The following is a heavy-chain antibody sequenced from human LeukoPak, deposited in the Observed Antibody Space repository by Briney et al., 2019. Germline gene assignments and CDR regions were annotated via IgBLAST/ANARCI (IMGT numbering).Heavy chain of an antibody. CDR3: VKVSYSSAGAEYFPL. Sequence: GGSLRLSCAASGFTFDNYAMHWVRHVPGKGVEWVSGISWNSNRVDYADSVKGRFTKSRDNAKNSLYLEMNSLRAEDMAFYYCVKVSYSSAGAEYFPLGGQGTLVTVSS. J-gene: IGHJ1*01. D-gene: IGHD2-21*01. CDR1: GFTFDNYA. V-gene: IGHV3-9*03. CDR2: ISWNSNRV.